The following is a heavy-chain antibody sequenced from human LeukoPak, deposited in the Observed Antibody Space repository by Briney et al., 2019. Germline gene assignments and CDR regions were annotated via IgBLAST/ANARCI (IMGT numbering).Heavy chain of an antibody. D-gene: IGHD3-3*01. V-gene: IGHV4-59*08. J-gene: IGHJ4*02. CDR2: IYHSGST. CDR1: GGSISGYY. CDR3: ARFFWSGSKRLDN. Sequence: KSSETLSLTCTVSGGSISGYYWSWIRQPPGKGLEWIGYIYHSGSTIYNPSLKSRFTISVGPSKNQFSLKLTSVTAADTGVYYCARFFWSGSKRLDNWGQGTVVTVSS.